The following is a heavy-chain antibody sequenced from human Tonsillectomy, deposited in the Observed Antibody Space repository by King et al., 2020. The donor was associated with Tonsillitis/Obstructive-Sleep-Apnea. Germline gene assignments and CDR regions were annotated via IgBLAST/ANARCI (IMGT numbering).Heavy chain of an antibody. V-gene: IGHV3-20*04. CDR3: ARYCSSTSCSNFDL. CDR2: ISWNGAYT. Sequence: VQLVESGGRVVRPGGSLRLSCEGSGFIFDDYGMSWVRHAPGKGLEWVSGISWNGAYTGYADSVKGRFTISRDNTKNSLYLQMNSLRAEDTALYYCARYCSSTSCSNFDLGGQGTVVTVSS. CDR1: GFIFDDYG. D-gene: IGHD2-2*01. J-gene: IGHJ4*02.